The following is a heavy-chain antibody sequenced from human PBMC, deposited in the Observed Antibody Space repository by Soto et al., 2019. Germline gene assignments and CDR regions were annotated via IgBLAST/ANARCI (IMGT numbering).Heavy chain of an antibody. J-gene: IGHJ6*04. V-gene: IGHV3-33*01. Sequence: VAVIWYDGTNKYYADSVKGRFTISRDNSKNTLYLQRNSLRAEDTAVYYCARDRGAVAGTRYYYGMDVWGKGTTVTVAS. CDR2: IWYDGTNK. D-gene: IGHD6-13*01. CDR3: ARDRGAVAGTRYYYGMDV.